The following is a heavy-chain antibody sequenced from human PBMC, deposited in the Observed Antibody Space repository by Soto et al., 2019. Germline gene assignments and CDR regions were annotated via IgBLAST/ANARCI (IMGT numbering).Heavy chain of an antibody. V-gene: IGHV3-23*01. D-gene: IGHD4-17*01. Sequence: VHLLESGGGLVQPGGSLRLACKASGFTFNHYAMSWVRQAPGKGLEWVSAVSGRGGSTKYADSVKGRFIISRDNSNSTLYLQMDSLRGEDTAVYYCAKDSTVTTSLYFYYYGFDVWGQGTTVTVSS. J-gene: IGHJ6*02. CDR3: AKDSTVTTSLYFYYYGFDV. CDR2: VSGRGGST. CDR1: GFTFNHYA.